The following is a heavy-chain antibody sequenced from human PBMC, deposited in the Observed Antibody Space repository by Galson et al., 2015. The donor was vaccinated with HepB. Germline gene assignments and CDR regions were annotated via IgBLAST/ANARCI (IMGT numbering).Heavy chain of an antibody. CDR3: ARVGYYDSSGYPIDAFDI. D-gene: IGHD3-22*01. V-gene: IGHV1-3*01. CDR2: ISATNGDT. Sequence: SVKVSCKASGYTSTSYAIHWVRKAPGQRLEWMGWISATNGDTRYSQNFQGRVTITRDTSANTAYMDLRSLRSEDTAAYYCARVGYYDSSGYPIDAFDIWGQGTMITVAS. J-gene: IGHJ3*02. CDR1: GYTSTSYA.